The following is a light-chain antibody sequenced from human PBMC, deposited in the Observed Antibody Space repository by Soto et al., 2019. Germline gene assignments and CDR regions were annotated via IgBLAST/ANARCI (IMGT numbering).Light chain of an antibody. V-gene: IGLV2-23*02. CDR3: CSYAGSSTLV. CDR1: SSDVGSYNL. CDR2: EVS. Sequence: QSALTQPASVSGSPGQSITISCTGTSSDVGSYNLVSWYQQHPGKAPKLMIYEVSKRPSGVSNRFSGSKSGNTASLTISGLQCEDEADYYCCSYAGSSTLVFGGGTQLTVL. J-gene: IGLJ2*01.